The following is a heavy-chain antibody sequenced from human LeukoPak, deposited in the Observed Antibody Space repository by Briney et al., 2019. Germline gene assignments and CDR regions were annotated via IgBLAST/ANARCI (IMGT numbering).Heavy chain of an antibody. J-gene: IGHJ2*01. CDR3: ARHRWVTAAWYFDL. D-gene: IGHD2-21*02. CDR2: FYYSGST. V-gene: IGHV4-59*08. CDR1: GDSFSTYF. Sequence: SETLSLTCTVSGDSFSTYFWSWIRQPPGKGLEWIGNFYYSGSTNYNPSLRSRVTISGDTSKNQFSLKLTSVTAADTAVYYCARHRWVTAAWYFDLWGRSTLVTVSS.